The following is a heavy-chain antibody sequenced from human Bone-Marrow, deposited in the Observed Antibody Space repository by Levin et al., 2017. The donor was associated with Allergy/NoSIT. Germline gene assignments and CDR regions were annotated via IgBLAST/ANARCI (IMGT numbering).Heavy chain of an antibody. CDR3: VRDRGDFPWYFDY. Sequence: SCAASGFSFSSYTMNWVRQAPGKGLEWVSDITRSSSTIYYADSVKGRFTISRDNAKNSLYLQMNSLRDEDTAVYYCVRDRGDFPWYFDYWGQGSPVTVSS. CDR2: ITRSSSTI. CDR1: GFSFSSYT. V-gene: IGHV3-48*02. J-gene: IGHJ4*02. D-gene: IGHD2-21*02.